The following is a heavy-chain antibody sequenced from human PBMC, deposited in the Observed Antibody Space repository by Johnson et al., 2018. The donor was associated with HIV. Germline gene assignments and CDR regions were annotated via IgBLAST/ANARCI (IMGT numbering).Heavy chain of an antibody. CDR2: IRFDGSKK. Sequence: QVQLVESGGGVVQPGGSLRLSCAASGFTFSSYGMHWVRQAPGKGLEWVAFIRFDGSKKYYAESVKGRFTISRDNSKTTLYLQMNSLRAEDTAVYYCAKDGGSYGNGFDIWG. D-gene: IGHD1-26*01. V-gene: IGHV3-30*02. CDR3: AKDGGSYGNGFDI. J-gene: IGHJ3*02. CDR1: GFTFSSYG.